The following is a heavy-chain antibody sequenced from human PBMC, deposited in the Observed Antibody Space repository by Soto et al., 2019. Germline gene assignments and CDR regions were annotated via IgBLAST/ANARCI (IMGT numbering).Heavy chain of an antibody. V-gene: IGHV1-69*01. CDR3: ARARDHSGGWYFDS. Sequence: QVQLVQSGSEVKKPGSSVKVSCKASGCTFSSYAISWLRQAPGQGLEWMGGIIPIFGTANYAQKFQGRVTIPADESTSTAYMELSSLSSEDTDVYYCARARDHSGGWYFDSWGQGTLVTVSS. D-gene: IGHD6-19*01. J-gene: IGHJ4*02. CDR1: GCTFSSYA. CDR2: IIPIFGTA.